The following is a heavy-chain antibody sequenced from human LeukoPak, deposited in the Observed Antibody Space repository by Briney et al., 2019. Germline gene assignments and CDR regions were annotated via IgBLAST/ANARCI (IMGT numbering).Heavy chain of an antibody. CDR2: ISYDGTNT. J-gene: IGHJ4*02. V-gene: IGHV3-30*04. D-gene: IGHD3-10*01. CDR1: GFTFSNYA. Sequence: PGGSLRLSCAASGFTFSNYAIHWVRQAPGKGLEWVAIISYDGTNTYYADSVKGRFTISRDNSRNTLYLQMNSLRAEDTAVYYCAGDHNGSGNYYATSYNFDYWGQGTLVTVSS. CDR3: AGDHNGSGNYYATSYNFDY.